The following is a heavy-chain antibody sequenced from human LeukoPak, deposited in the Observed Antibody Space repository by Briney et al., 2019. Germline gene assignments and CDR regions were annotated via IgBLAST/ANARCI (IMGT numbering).Heavy chain of an antibody. CDR1: GFTFTSYW. Sequence: GGSLRLSCAASGFTFTSYWMSWVRQAPGKGLEWVANIKEDGSEKYYVDSVKGRFTISRDNAKDSVSLQMNSLRAEDTAVYYCARIYLKMASASWGQGTLVTVSS. CDR3: ARIYLKMASAS. CDR2: IKEDGSEK. V-gene: IGHV3-7*01. D-gene: IGHD2-8*01. J-gene: IGHJ5*02.